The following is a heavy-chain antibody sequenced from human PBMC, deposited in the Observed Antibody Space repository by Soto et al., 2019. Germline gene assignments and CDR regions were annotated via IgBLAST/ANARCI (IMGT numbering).Heavy chain of an antibody. D-gene: IGHD2-15*01. J-gene: IGHJ6*02. CDR1: GGTFSSYA. CDR3: ARASCSGGSCYPTYYYYGMDV. Sequence: GASVKVSCKASGGTFSSYAISWVRQAPGQGLEWMGGIIPIFGTANYAQKFQGRVTITADESTSTAYMELSSLRSEDTAVYYCARASCSGGSCYPTYYYYGMDVWGQGTTVTVSS. CDR2: IIPIFGTA. V-gene: IGHV1-69*13.